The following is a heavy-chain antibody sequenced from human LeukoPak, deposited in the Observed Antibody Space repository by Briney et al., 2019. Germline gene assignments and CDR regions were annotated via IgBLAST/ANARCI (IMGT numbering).Heavy chain of an antibody. Sequence: PSQTLSVTCTVPGGSIISGGYYWSWIRRHPGKGLEWIGYIYYSGSTYYNPSLKSRVTISVDTSKNQFSLELSSVTAADTAVYYCARAQCSSTSCKGYCTNGVCPVGAFDIWGQGTMVTVSS. D-gene: IGHD2-8*01. J-gene: IGHJ3*02. V-gene: IGHV4-31*03. CDR1: GGSIISGGYY. CDR2: IYYSGST. CDR3: ARAQCSSTSCKGYCTNGVCPVGAFDI.